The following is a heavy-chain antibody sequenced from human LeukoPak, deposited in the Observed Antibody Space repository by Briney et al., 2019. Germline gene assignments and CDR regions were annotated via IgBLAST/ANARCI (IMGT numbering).Heavy chain of an antibody. CDR3: ARSPGIWNEYGRLEY. CDR2: IFYTGST. J-gene: IGHJ4*02. Sequence: SETLSLTCTVSGGSISSGGHYWNWLRQRPGKGLEWIGYIFYTGSTYYNPSLKSRVTISVDTSKNQFSLKLSSVTAADTAVYYCARSPGIWNEYGRLEYWGQGALVTVSS. V-gene: IGHV4-31*03. CDR1: GGSISSGGHY. D-gene: IGHD1-1*01.